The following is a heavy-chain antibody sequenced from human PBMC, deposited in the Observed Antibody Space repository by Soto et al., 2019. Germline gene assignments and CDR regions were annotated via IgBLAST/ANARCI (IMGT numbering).Heavy chain of an antibody. J-gene: IGHJ3*02. D-gene: IGHD1-7*01. CDR1: SGSISSSNW. Sequence: SETLSLTCAVSSGSISSSNWWSWVRQPPGKGLEWIGEIYHSGSTNYNPSLKSRVTISVDKSKNQFSLKLSSVTAADTAVYYCARASNELELTSNDAFDIWGQGTMVTVSS. CDR3: ARASNELELTSNDAFDI. V-gene: IGHV4-4*02. CDR2: IYHSGST.